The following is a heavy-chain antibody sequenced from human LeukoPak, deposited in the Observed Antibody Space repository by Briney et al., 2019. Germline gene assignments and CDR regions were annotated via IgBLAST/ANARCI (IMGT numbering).Heavy chain of an antibody. Sequence: SHTLSLPCAISGDSVSSNSAAWIWTRQSPSRALEWLGRTYYRSKWYNDYAVSVKSRITINPDTSKNQFSLQLNSVTPEDTAVYYCARDSGYDSDWGFDYWGQGTLVTVCS. CDR3: ARDSGYDSDWGFDY. CDR1: GDSVSSNSAA. V-gene: IGHV6-1*01. CDR2: TYYRSKWYN. D-gene: IGHD5-12*01. J-gene: IGHJ4*02.